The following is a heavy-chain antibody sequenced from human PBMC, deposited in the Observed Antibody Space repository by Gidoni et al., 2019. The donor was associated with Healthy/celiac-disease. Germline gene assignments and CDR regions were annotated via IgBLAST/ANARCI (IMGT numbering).Heavy chain of an antibody. J-gene: IGHJ4*02. Sequence: QVQLVQSGAEVKKPVASVKVSCKASVYTFPSYGISWVRQAPGQGLEWMGWISAYNGNTNYAQKLQGRVTMTTDTSTSTAYMELRSLRSDDTAVYYCAREAYYYDSSGYLADYWGQGTLVTVSS. CDR3: AREAYYYDSSGYLADY. CDR2: ISAYNGNT. D-gene: IGHD3-22*01. CDR1: VYTFPSYG. V-gene: IGHV1-18*04.